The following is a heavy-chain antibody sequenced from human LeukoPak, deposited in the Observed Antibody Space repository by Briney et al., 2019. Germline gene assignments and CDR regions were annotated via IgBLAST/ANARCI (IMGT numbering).Heavy chain of an antibody. D-gene: IGHD3-9*01. CDR3: ARAITYYDIFDY. Sequence: SETLSLTCTVSGGSISSYYWSWLRQPPGKGLEWIGYIYYSGSTNYNPSLKSRVTISVDTSKNQFSLKLSSVTAADTAVYYCARAITYYDIFDYWGQGTLVTVSS. V-gene: IGHV4-59*08. CDR1: GGSISSYY. CDR2: IYYSGST. J-gene: IGHJ4*02.